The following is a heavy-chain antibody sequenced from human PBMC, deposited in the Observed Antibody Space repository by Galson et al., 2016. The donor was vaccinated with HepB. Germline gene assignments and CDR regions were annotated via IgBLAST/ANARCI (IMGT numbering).Heavy chain of an antibody. CDR2: IKRKTDGGTT. CDR3: TTEGGYGTAMHWFDS. Sequence: SLRLSCAASGFTFSNAWMSWVRQAPGKGLEWVGRIKRKTDGGTTDYAAPVKGRFTISRDDSKNTMYLQMNSLNIEDTAVYSCTTEGGYGTAMHWFDSWGQGTLVTVSP. CDR1: GFTFSNAW. J-gene: IGHJ5*01. D-gene: IGHD1-1*01. V-gene: IGHV3-15*01.